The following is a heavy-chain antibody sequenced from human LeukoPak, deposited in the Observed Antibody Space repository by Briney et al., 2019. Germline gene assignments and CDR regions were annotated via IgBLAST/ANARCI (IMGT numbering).Heavy chain of an antibody. CDR1: GGSINSGDYY. Sequence: SQTLSLTCTVSGGSINSGDYYWSWIRQPPGKDLEWIGYIYYGGSTYYNPSLKSRVTISEDTSKNQFSLKLSPVTAADTAVYFCAREVGYCRSSSCKYYFDFWGQGTLVTVSS. J-gene: IGHJ4*02. CDR2: IYYGGST. D-gene: IGHD2-2*01. CDR3: AREVGYCRSSSCKYYFDF. V-gene: IGHV4-30-4*01.